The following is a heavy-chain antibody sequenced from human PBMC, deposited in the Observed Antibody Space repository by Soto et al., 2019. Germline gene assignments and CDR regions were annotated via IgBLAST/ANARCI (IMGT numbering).Heavy chain of an antibody. CDR2: IYYSGST. D-gene: IGHD1-7*01. CDR3: ARGSELRKWFDP. V-gene: IGHV4-31*03. Sequence: PSETLSLTCTVSGGSISSGGYYWSWIRQHPGKGLEWIGYIYYSGSTYYNPSLKSRATISVDKSKNQFSLKLNSVTAADTAVYYCARGSELRKWFDPWGQGTLVTVSS. CDR1: GGSISSGGYY. J-gene: IGHJ5*02.